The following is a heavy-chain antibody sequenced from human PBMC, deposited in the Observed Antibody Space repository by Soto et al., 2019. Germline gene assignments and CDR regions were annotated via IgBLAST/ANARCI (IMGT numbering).Heavy chain of an antibody. J-gene: IGHJ5*02. CDR3: GRFRVVGIVTTGLAPNGFDP. D-gene: IGHD2-21*01. CDR1: GDSISSGGYD. V-gene: IGHV4-31*03. CDR2: IYYSGST. Sequence: SETLSLTCTVSGDSISSGGYDWSWIRQHPGKGLEWIGKIYYSGSTDYNPSLKSRVTISVDTSKNQFALKLSSVTSADTAVYYCGRFRVVGIVTTGLAPNGFDPWGQGTLVTVSS.